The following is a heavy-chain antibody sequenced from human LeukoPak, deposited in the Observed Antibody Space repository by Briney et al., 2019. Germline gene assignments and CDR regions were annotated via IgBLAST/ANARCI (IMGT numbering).Heavy chain of an antibody. J-gene: IGHJ3*02. Sequence: SETLSLTCTVSGGSISTSSYYWSWIRQPPGKGLEWIGYIYYSGSTNYNPSLKSRVTISVDTSKNQFSLKLNSVTAADTAVYYCARTSGSYLEIAFDIWGQGTMVTVSS. V-gene: IGHV4-61*01. D-gene: IGHD1-26*01. CDR1: GGSISTSSYY. CDR3: ARTSGSYLEIAFDI. CDR2: IYYSGST.